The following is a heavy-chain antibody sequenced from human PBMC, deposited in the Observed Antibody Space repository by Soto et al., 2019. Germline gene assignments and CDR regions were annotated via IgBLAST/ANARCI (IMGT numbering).Heavy chain of an antibody. CDR3: AKNEGRPGTTGWFDP. D-gene: IGHD1-1*01. CDR2: ISYDGSNK. Sequence: GGSLRLSCAASGFTFSSYGMHWVRQAPGKGLEWVAVISYDGSNKYYADSVKGRFTISRDNSKNTLYLQMNCLRAEYTAVYYCAKNEGRPGTTGWFDPWGQVTLVTVSS. J-gene: IGHJ5*02. V-gene: IGHV3-30*18. CDR1: GFTFSSYG.